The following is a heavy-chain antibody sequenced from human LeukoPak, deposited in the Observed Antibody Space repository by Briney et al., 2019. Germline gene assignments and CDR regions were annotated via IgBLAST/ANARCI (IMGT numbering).Heavy chain of an antibody. CDR1: GGTFSSYA. D-gene: IGHD1-20*01. Sequence: ASVKVSCKASGGTFSSYAISWGRQAPGHGLEWMGGIIPIFGTANYAQKCQGRVTITADESTSTAYMELSSLRSEDTAVYYCARDPTYNWNDFSPFFDYWGQGTLVTVSS. V-gene: IGHV1-69*13. J-gene: IGHJ4*02. CDR2: IIPIFGTA. CDR3: ARDPTYNWNDFSPFFDY.